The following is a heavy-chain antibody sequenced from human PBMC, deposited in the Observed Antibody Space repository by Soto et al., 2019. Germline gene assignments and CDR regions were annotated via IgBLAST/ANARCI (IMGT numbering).Heavy chain of an antibody. J-gene: IGHJ6*02. V-gene: IGHV5-10-1*01. CDR1: GYSFTSYW. CDR3: ASSITIFGVVISSYGMDV. D-gene: IGHD3-3*01. Sequence: PGESLKISCKGSGYSFTSYWISWVRQMPGKGLEWMGRIDPSDSYTNYSPSFQGHVTISADKSISTAYLQWSSLKASDTAMCYCASSITIFGVVISSYGMDVWGQGTTVTVSS. CDR2: IDPSDSYT.